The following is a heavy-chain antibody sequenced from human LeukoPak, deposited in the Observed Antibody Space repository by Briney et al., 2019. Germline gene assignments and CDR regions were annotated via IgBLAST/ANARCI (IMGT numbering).Heavy chain of an antibody. CDR2: IYNIGSS. V-gene: IGHV4-59*01. Sequence: PSETLSLTCTVSGGSISRYYWSWIRQPPGKGLEWIGYIYNIGSSNYNPSLKSRVTILVDTSKNQFSLKLSSVTAADTAVYYCARYGGHSSAWYVFDYWGQGTLVTVSS. D-gene: IGHD6-19*01. CDR1: GGSISRYY. J-gene: IGHJ4*02. CDR3: ARYGGHSSAWYVFDY.